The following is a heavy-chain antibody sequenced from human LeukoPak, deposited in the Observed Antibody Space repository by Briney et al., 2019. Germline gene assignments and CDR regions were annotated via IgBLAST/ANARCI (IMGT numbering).Heavy chain of an antibody. J-gene: IGHJ6*02. D-gene: IGHD1-7*01. CDR2: INPNSGGT. Sequence: ASVKVSCKASGYTFTGYYMHWVRQAPGQGLEWVGWINPNSGGTNYAQKFQGRVTMTGDTSITTAYMELSRLRSDDTAVYYCARVKAPKVELRRHYFYGMDVWGQGTTVTVSS. CDR3: ARVKAPKVELRRHYFYGMDV. CDR1: GYTFTGYY. V-gene: IGHV1-2*02.